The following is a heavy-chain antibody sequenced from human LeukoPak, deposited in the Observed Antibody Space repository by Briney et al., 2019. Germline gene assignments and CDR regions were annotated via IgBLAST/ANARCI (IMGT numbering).Heavy chain of an antibody. J-gene: IGHJ4*02. D-gene: IGHD3-10*01. CDR1: GFTFSSYW. CDR3: AKDHYGSGTVDY. V-gene: IGHV3-7*01. Sequence: GGSLRLSCAASGFTFSSYWMSWVRQAPGKGLEWVANIKKDGSEKYYVDSVKGRFTISRDNAKTSLYLQMNSLRAEDTAVYYCAKDHYGSGTVDYWGQGTLVTVSS. CDR2: IKKDGSEK.